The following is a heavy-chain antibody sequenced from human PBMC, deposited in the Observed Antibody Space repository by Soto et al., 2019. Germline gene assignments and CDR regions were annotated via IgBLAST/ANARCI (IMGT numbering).Heavy chain of an antibody. CDR3: AREPPRGWTGIYYYYGMDV. Sequence: ASVKVSCKASGYTFTSYAMHWVRQAPGQRLEWMGWINAGNGNTKYSQKFQGRVTITRDTSASTAYMELSSLRSEDTAVYYCAREPPRGWTGIYYYYGMDVWGQGTTVTVS. J-gene: IGHJ6*02. CDR1: GYTFTSYA. V-gene: IGHV1-3*01. CDR2: INAGNGNT. D-gene: IGHD6-19*01.